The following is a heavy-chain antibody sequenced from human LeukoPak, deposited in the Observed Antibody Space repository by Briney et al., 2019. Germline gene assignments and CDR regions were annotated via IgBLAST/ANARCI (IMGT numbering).Heavy chain of an antibody. CDR1: GGSISSSSYY. V-gene: IGHV4-39*07. CDR3: ARSRGYNYGYNY. Sequence: SETLSLTCTVSGGSISSSSYYWGWIRQPPGKGLEWIGSIYYSGSTYYNPSLKSRVTISVDTSKNQFSLKLSSVTAADTAVYYCARSRGYNYGYNYWGQGTLVTVSS. D-gene: IGHD5-18*01. J-gene: IGHJ4*02. CDR2: IYYSGST.